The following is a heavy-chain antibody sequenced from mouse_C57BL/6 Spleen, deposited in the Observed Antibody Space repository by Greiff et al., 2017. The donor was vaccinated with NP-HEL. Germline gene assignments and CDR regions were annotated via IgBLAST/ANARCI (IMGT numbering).Heavy chain of an antibody. CDR1: GYTFTSYW. D-gene: IGHD1-1*01. J-gene: IGHJ1*03. Sequence: QVQLQQPGAELVMPGASVKLSCKASGYTFTSYWMHWVKQRPGQGLEWIGEIDPSDSYTNYNQKFKGKSTLTVDKSSSTAYMQLSSLTSEDSAVYYCARSDGTTVVARWYFDVWGTGTTVTVSS. V-gene: IGHV1-69*01. CDR3: ARSDGTTVVARWYFDV. CDR2: IDPSDSYT.